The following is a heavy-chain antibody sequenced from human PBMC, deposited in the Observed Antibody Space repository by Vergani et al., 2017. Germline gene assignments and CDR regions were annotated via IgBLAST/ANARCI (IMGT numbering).Heavy chain of an antibody. CDR2: IKEDGSET. CDR1: GFTFSNYW. V-gene: IGHV3-7*01. CDR3: VRDRGLCAGGRCYTEAWDY. J-gene: IGHJ4*02. D-gene: IGHD2-2*02. Sequence: EVQLLQSGGGVIQPGGSVRLSCAASGFTFSNYWMSWVRQAPGKGLEWVANIKEDGSETFYVDSVMGRFTISRDIAKNTLYLQVRSLRLEDTGVYHCVRDRGLCAGGRCYTEAWDYWGQGTPVTVSS.